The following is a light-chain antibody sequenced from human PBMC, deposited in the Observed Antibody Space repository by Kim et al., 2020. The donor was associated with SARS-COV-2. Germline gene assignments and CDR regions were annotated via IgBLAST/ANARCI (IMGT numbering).Light chain of an antibody. V-gene: IGLV3-21*04. CDR2: YDS. CDR1: SIGSKS. J-gene: IGLJ2*01. CDR3: QVWDSSSDHRVV. Sequence: GKTTRITCGGNSIGSKSVHWYQQKPGQAPVLVISYDSDRPSGIPERFSGSNSGNTATLTINRVETEDEADYYCQVWDSSSDHRVVFGGGTQLTV.